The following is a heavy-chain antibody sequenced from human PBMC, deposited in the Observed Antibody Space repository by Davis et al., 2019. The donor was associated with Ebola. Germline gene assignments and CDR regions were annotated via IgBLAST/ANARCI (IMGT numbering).Heavy chain of an antibody. V-gene: IGHV3-7*01. CDR2: IKQDGSAE. J-gene: IGHJ6*02. D-gene: IGHD1-14*01. CDR3: AREGIITSGLDV. CDR1: GFTFRSYW. Sequence: PGGSLRLSCAVSGFTFRSYWMSWVRQTPGKGLEWVANIKQDGSAENYVDSVKGRFTVSRDDARNSLSLQMNSLRDDDTAIYYCAREGIITSGLDVWGQGTTVTVSS.